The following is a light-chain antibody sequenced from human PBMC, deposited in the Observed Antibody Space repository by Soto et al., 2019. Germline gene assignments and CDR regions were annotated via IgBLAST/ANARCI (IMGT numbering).Light chain of an antibody. CDR2: DVS. CDR3: SSYSSSDPLV. Sequence: QSALTQPASVSGSPGQSITISCTGTSSDVGGHNFVSWYQQHPGRAPKLMIYDVSNRPSGVSNRFSGTKSANTASLVISGLQAEDEADYYCSSYSSSDPLVFGGGTKLTVL. V-gene: IGLV2-14*03. J-gene: IGLJ2*01. CDR1: SSDVGGHNF.